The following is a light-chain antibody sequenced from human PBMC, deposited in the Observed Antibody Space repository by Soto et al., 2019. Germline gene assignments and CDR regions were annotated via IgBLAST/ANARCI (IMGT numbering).Light chain of an antibody. J-gene: IGLJ1*01. CDR2: YVS. CDR1: GSDFGGNNY. CDR3: SSYSRSSTQV. V-gene: IGLV2-14*03. Sequence: QSALTQPASVSGSPGQSLTISCTGTGSDFGGNNYVSWYQQHPGTAPKLMISYVSNRPSGVSNRFSGSKSGNTASLTISGLQAEDEADYYCSSYSRSSTQVFGSGTKVTVL.